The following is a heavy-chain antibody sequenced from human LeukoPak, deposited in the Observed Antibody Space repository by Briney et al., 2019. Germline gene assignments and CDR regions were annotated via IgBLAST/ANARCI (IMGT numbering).Heavy chain of an antibody. CDR2: ISAYNGNT. V-gene: IGHV1-18*01. CDR3: ARRPMVRGVISTFFDY. Sequence: ASVKVSCKASGYTFTSYGISWVRQAPGQGLEWMGWISAYNGNTNYAQKLQGRVTMTTDTSTSTAYMELRSLRSDDTAVYYCARRPMVRGVISTFFDYWGQGTLVTVSS. CDR1: GYTFTSYG. D-gene: IGHD3-10*01. J-gene: IGHJ4*02.